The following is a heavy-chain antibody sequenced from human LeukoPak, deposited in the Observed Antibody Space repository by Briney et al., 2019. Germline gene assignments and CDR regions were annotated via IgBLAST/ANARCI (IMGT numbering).Heavy chain of an antibody. V-gene: IGHV3-48*04. Sequence: GGSLRLSCAASGFTFSSYSMNWVRQAPGKGLEWVSYISSSSSTIYYADSVKGRFAISRDNAKNSLYLQLSSLRVDDTAVYYCARVGTWELQRVFDYWGQGTLVTVSS. CDR3: ARVGTWELQRVFDY. D-gene: IGHD1-26*01. CDR1: GFTFSSYS. CDR2: ISSSSSTI. J-gene: IGHJ4*02.